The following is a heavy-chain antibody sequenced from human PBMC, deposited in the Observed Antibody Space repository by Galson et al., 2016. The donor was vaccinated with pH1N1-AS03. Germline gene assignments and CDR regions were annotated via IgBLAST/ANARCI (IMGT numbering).Heavy chain of an antibody. J-gene: IGHJ4*02. CDR3: ARSSYDILTNPLY. CDR2: ISGSGATI. Sequence: LRLSCAASGFTFSDYYMSWIRQTPGKGLEWVSYISGSGATIYYADSMKGRFSISRDSAKNSLFLQMNSLRVEDTAVYYCARSSYDILTNPLYWGQGVPVTVSS. V-gene: IGHV3-11*01. CDR1: GFTFSDYY. D-gene: IGHD3-9*01.